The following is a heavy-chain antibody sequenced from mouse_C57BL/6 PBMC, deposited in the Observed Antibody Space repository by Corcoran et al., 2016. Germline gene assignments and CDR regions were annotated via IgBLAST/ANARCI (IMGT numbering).Heavy chain of an antibody. V-gene: IGHV9-3*01. CDR2: INTYSGVP. Sequence: QIQLVQSGPELKKPGETVKISCKASGYTFTTYGMSWVKQASGKGLKWMGWINTYSGVPTYADDFKGRFAFSLETSASTAYLQINNLKNEDTATYFCARRFYYDYGYWYFDVWGTGTTVTVSS. J-gene: IGHJ1*03. CDR3: ARRFYYDYGYWYFDV. CDR1: GYTFTTYG. D-gene: IGHD2-4*01.